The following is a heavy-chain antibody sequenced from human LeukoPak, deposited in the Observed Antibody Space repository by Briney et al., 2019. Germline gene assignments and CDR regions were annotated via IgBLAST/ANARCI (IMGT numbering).Heavy chain of an antibody. CDR1: GFTFSNYC. D-gene: IGHD1-26*01. CDR3: ARDLGASQHLSWFGP. V-gene: IGHV3-7*05. J-gene: IGHJ5*02. CDR2: INEDGSVK. Sequence: GGSLRLSCAASGFTFSNYCMSWVRQAPGKGLEWVGNINEDGSVKYYVDSVKGRFTISRDNAKNSLYLQMNSLRAEDTAVYYCARDLGASQHLSWFGPWGQGTLVTVSP.